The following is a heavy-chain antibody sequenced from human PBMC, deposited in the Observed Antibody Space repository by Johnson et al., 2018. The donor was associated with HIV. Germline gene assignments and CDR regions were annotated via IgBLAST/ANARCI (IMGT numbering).Heavy chain of an antibody. Sequence: QVQLVESGGGVVQPGRSLRLSCAASGFTFSSHVMHWVRQGPGKGLEWVAVISYDGNNKYYADSVKGRFTISRDNSKNTMYLQMNSLRAEDTAVDYCARATVDDYGDYDDAFDIWGQGTMVTVSS. J-gene: IGHJ3*02. CDR2: ISYDGNNK. CDR1: GFTFSSHV. D-gene: IGHD4-17*01. V-gene: IGHV3-30-3*01. CDR3: ARATVDDYGDYDDAFDI.